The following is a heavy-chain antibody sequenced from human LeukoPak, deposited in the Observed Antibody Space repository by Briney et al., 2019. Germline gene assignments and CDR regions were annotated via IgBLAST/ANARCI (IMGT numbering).Heavy chain of an antibody. CDR1: GFTVSVNY. D-gene: IGHD5-12*01. V-gene: IGHV3-53*01. CDR2: IDTGGTT. Sequence: GGSLRLSCAASGFTVSVNYMNWVRQAPGEGLEWVSLIDTGGTTYYADSVEGRFTISRDSSKNTLFLQMNNLRADDTAVYYCARHNRGGYDFFDFWGQGSLVTVAS. J-gene: IGHJ4*02. CDR3: ARHNRGGYDFFDF.